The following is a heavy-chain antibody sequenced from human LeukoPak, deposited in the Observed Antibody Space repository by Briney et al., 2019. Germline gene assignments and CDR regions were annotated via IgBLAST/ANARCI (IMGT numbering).Heavy chain of an antibody. V-gene: IGHV3-30*04. Sequence: PGGSLRLSCVASGFTFTGHSMHWVRQASGKGLEWVAVVAHDEKTIFYADSLKGRFTVSRDNSKNTVYLQMNSLRDEDTAVYYCAREKQSGGTPFDYWGQGALVTVSS. CDR1: GFTFTGHS. D-gene: IGHD1-26*01. CDR2: VAHDEKTI. J-gene: IGHJ4*02. CDR3: AREKQSGGTPFDY.